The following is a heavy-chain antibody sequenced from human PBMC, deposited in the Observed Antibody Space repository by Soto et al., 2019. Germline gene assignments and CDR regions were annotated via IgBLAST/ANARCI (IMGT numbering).Heavy chain of an antibody. J-gene: IGHJ6*03. CDR2: SSTYNGNT. V-gene: IGHV1-18*01. D-gene: IGHD4-17*01. Sequence: QVQLVQSGAEVKQPGASVKVSCKASGYTFTNYGFTWVRQAPGQGLEWLGWSSTYNGNTKYAQKVQGRLTMTTDTSTSTANMELTSLRSDDTALYYCARTTVTASYYYMDVWGKGSTVTVSS. CDR1: GYTFTNYG. CDR3: ARTTVTASYYYMDV.